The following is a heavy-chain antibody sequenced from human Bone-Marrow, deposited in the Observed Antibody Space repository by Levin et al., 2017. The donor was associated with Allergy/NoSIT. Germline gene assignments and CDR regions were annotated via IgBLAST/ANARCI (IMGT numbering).Heavy chain of an antibody. CDR1: GDSVFSNSAA. V-gene: IGHV6-1*01. CDR2: TFYRSKWLN. CDR3: ARMGPNCDGSNCLGNFFDV. J-gene: IGHJ4*02. Sequence: SQTLSLTCDISGDSVFSNSAAWNWIRQSPSRGLEWLGRTFYRSKWLNGYAVSVRSRITINPDTSKNQFFLHLNSVTPEDTAVYYCARMGPNCDGSNCLGNFFDVWGQGILVTVSS. D-gene: IGHD6-13*01.